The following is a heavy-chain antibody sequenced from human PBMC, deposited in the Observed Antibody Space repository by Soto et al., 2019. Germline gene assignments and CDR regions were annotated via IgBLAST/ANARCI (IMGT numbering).Heavy chain of an antibody. CDR1: GFTFSSYE. CDR3: ARRPSPGAYCGGDCYSDAFDI. D-gene: IGHD2-21*02. CDR2: ISSRGSTI. J-gene: IGHJ3*02. V-gene: IGHV3-48*03. Sequence: GGSLRLSCAASGFTFSSYEMNWVRQAPGKGLEWVSYISSRGSTIYYADSVKGRFTISRDNAKNSLYLQMNSLRAEDTAVYYCARRPSPGAYCGGDCYSDAFDIWGQGTMVTVSS.